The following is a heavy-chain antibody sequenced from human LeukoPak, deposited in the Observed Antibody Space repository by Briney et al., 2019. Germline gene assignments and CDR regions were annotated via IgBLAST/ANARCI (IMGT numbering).Heavy chain of an antibody. D-gene: IGHD2-2*01. CDR2: IKQDGSEK. CDR1: GFSFSSYW. CDR3: PREHTVHIVVLPAACSWFDL. V-gene: IGHV3-7*01. J-gene: IGHJ5*02. Sequence: GGSLRLSCAASGFSFSSYWMSWVRQAPRKGLEWVANIKQDGSEKYYVDSVKGRFTISRDNAKNSLYLQMNSLRAEDTAVYYCPREHTVHIVVLPAACSWFDLWGQGSLVTVSS.